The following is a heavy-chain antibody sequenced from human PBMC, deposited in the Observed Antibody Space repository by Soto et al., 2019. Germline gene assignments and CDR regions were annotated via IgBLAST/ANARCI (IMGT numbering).Heavy chain of an antibody. CDR3: ARRYGSCFDY. Sequence: QVQLQESGPGLVKPSETLSLTCTVSGGSFSSYYGSWFRRPPGRGLEWFGYIYYSGSTNYNPSLKGRVTISVDTSKNQFSLKLSSVTAADTAVYYCARRYGSCFDYWGQGTLVTVSS. J-gene: IGHJ4*02. V-gene: IGHV4-59*08. D-gene: IGHD5-18*01. CDR2: IYYSGST. CDR1: GGSFSSYY.